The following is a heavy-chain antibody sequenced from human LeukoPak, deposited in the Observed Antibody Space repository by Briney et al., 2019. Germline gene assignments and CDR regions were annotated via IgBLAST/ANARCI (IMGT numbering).Heavy chain of an antibody. CDR1: GFTFSSYA. V-gene: IGHV3-23*01. CDR3: ARGTGTTAYFDY. D-gene: IGHD1-1*01. J-gene: IGHJ4*02. Sequence: QTGGSLRLSCAASGFTFSSYAMSWVRQAPGKGLEWVSSISVSGTYTYYADSVKGRFTISRDNSKNSLYLQVNSLRAEDTAVYYCARGTGTTAYFDYWGQGTLVTVSS. CDR2: ISVSGTYT.